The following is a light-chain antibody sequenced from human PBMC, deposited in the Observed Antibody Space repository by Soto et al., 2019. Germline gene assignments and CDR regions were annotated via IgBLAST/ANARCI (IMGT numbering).Light chain of an antibody. J-gene: IGKJ4*01. CDR2: AAS. CDR1: QGISKY. CDR3: QKYISAPQT. V-gene: IGKV1-27*01. Sequence: DIQMTQSPSSLSASVGDRVTITCRASQGISKYLAWYQQKPGKVPKLLIYAASTLQSGVPSRFSGSGSGTDFTLTISGLQPEDVATYYCQKYISAPQTFGGGTKVEIK.